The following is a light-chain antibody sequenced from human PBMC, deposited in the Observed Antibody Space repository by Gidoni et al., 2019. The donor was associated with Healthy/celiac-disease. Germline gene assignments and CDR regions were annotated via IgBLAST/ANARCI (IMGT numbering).Light chain of an antibody. J-gene: IGKJ5*01. V-gene: IGKV3-15*01. Sequence: EIVMTQSPATLSVSPGESATLSCRASQSVSSNLAWYQQKPGHAPRLLIYGASTRATGIPARFSGSGSGTEFSLTISCLQSEDFAVDYCEQDKNWLWATFGQGTRLEIK. CDR3: EQDKNWLWAT. CDR2: GAS. CDR1: QSVSSN.